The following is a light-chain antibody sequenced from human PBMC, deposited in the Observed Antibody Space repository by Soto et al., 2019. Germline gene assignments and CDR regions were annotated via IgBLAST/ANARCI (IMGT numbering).Light chain of an antibody. V-gene: IGLV1-40*01. CDR2: GNN. J-gene: IGLJ2*01. Sequence: QSVLTQPPSVSGAPGQTVTISCTGSSSNIGSGYDVHWYQQLPGTAPKLLIYGNNNRPSGVPDRFSGSQSGTSASLAISGLQAEDEADYYCQSYDSTLSTSEVVFGGGTKVTVL. CDR1: SSNIGSGYD. CDR3: QSYDSTLSTSEVV.